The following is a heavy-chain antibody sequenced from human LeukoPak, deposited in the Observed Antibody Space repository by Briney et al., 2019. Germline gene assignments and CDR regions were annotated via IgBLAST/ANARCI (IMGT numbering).Heavy chain of an antibody. V-gene: IGHV3-48*02. CDR3: ARSQYNWNYVGY. CDR1: GFTFSSYA. J-gene: IGHJ4*02. CDR2: ISSSSSTI. Sequence: PGGSLRLSCAASGFTFSSYAMSWVRRAPGKGLEWVSYISSSSSTIYYADSVKGRFTISRDNAKNSLYLQMNSLRDEDTAVYYCARSQYNWNYVGYWGQGTLVTVSS. D-gene: IGHD1-20*01.